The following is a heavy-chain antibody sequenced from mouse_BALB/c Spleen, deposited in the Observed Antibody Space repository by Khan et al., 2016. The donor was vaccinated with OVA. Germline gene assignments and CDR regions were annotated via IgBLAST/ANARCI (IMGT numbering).Heavy chain of an antibody. J-gene: IGHJ2*01. CDR2: INPSTGYT. CDR1: GYTFINYW. V-gene: IGHV1-7*01. Sequence: QVQLKQSGAELAKPGASVKMSCKASGYTFINYWILWVKQRPGQGLEWIGYINPSTGYTEYNQNFKDKSTLTADKSSSTAYMQLSSLTSEDSAVYYCTRSGLRWDFDDWGQGTPLAVSS. D-gene: IGHD1-1*01. CDR3: TRSGLRWDFDD.